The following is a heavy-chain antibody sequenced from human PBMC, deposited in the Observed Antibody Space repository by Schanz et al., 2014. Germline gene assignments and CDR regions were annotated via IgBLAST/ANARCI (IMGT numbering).Heavy chain of an antibody. CDR1: GFTFRDYY. V-gene: IGHV3-11*01. CDR2: ICSSGNTI. CDR3: AREQIMAAAGLVDY. D-gene: IGHD6-13*01. Sequence: QEQLVESGGGLVKPGGSLRLSCAASGFTFRDYYMSWIRQAPGKGLEWVSYICSSGNTIYYADSVKGRFTISRDNSKNTLYLQMNSLRADDTAVYYCAREQIMAAAGLVDYWGHGTLVTVSS. J-gene: IGHJ4*01.